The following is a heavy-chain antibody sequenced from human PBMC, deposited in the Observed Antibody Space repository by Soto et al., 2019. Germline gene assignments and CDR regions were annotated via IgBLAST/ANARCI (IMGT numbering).Heavy chain of an antibody. J-gene: IGHJ4*02. CDR2: IYYSGST. Sequence: SETLSLTCTVSGGSISSGGYYWSWIRQHPGKGLEWIGYIYYSGSTYYNPSLKSRVTISVDNAKNTLYLQMNSLRTEDTAVYYCTRDVKGDYVDWGQGTLVTVSS. CDR1: GGSISSGGYY. D-gene: IGHD4-17*01. V-gene: IGHV4-31*03. CDR3: TRDVKGDYVD.